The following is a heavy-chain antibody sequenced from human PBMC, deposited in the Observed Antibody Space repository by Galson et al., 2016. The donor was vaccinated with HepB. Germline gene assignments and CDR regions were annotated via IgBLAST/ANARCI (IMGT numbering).Heavy chain of an antibody. CDR3: ARPHYIYGSGYYSIRLGVFDV. CDR1: GFTFDDFV. Sequence: LRLSCAASGFTFDDFVMIWFRQAPGRGPEWVGFIRSKPFGETTEYAASVEGRFSFSRDDSKSIAYLQLNSLRTDDTDVYYCARPHYIYGSGYYSIRLGVFDVWGQGTMVTVSS. D-gene: IGHD3-22*01. J-gene: IGHJ3*01. CDR2: IRSKPFGETT. V-gene: IGHV3-49*03.